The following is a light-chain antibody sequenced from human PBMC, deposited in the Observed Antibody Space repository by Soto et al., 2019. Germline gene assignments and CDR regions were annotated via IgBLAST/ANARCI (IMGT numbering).Light chain of an antibody. CDR1: QSVLYSSNNRNY. CDR2: SAS. CDR3: QQYYSSPYT. J-gene: IGKJ2*01. Sequence: DIVMTQSPDSLAVSLGERATINCKSSQSVLYSSNNRNYLTWYQQKPGQPPELLIYSASTRESGVPDRFSGSGSVTDFTLTISSLQAEDVAVYYCQQYYSSPYTFGQGTKLEIK. V-gene: IGKV4-1*01.